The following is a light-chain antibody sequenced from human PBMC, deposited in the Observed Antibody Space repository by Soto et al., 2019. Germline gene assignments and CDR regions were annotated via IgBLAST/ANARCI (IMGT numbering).Light chain of an antibody. J-gene: IGLJ3*02. CDR2: EDS. V-gene: IGLV2-23*01. CDR1: SSDVGSYNL. Sequence: QSALTQPASVSGSPGQSITISCTGTSSDVGSYNLVSWYQQHPGKAPKLMIYEDSKRPSGVSNRFFGSKSGNTASLTISGLQAEYEADYFCCSYARGSTLVFGGGTQLTVL. CDR3: CSYARGSTLV.